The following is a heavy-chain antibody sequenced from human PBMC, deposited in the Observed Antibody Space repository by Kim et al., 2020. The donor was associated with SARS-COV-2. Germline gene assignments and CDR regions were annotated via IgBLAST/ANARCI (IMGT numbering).Heavy chain of an antibody. V-gene: IGHV3-13*01. CDR1: GFTFSSYD. CDR3: ARSYYDSSGYYYFDY. J-gene: IGHJ4*02. D-gene: IGHD3-22*01. Sequence: GGSLRLSCAASGFTFSSYDMHWVRQATGKGLEWVSAIGTAGDTYYPGSVKGRFTISRENAKNSLYLQMNSLRAGDTAVYYCARSYYDSSGYYYFDYWGQGTLVTVSS. CDR2: IGTAGDT.